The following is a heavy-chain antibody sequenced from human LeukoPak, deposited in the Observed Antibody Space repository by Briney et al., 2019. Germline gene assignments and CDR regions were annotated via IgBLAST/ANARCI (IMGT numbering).Heavy chain of an antibody. CDR1: GFTFSSSA. Sequence: GGSLRLSCSASGFTFSSSAMSWVRRAPGKGLEWVSAIGTSGDRTFYADSVKGRFTISRDNSKNTPYLQMNSLRAEDTAVYYCARDRPYFDYWGQGTLVTVSS. CDR2: IGTSGDRT. J-gene: IGHJ4*02. CDR3: ARDRPYFDY. V-gene: IGHV3-23*01.